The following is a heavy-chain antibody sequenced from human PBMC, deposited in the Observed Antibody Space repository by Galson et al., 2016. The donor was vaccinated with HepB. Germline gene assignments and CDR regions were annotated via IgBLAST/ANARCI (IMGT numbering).Heavy chain of an antibody. J-gene: IGHJ4*02. Sequence: SVKVSCKASGYTFTDYAITWVRQAPGQGLEWMGWISSFNGNTNYAQKLQGRVTMTTDTSTSTAYMELRSLRSDDTAVYYWAISSSYYYDSSGPHYYFDYWGQGTLVTVSS. V-gene: IGHV1-18*01. CDR3: AISSSYYYDSSGPHYYFDY. CDR2: ISSFNGNT. D-gene: IGHD3-22*01. CDR1: GYTFTDYA.